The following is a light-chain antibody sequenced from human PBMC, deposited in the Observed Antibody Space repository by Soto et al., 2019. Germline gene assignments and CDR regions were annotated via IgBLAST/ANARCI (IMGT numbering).Light chain of an antibody. J-gene: IGKJ1*01. CDR2: GAS. CDR1: QSVSSSY. CDR3: QQYSSSPT. Sequence: EIVLTQSPGTLSLSPGERATLSCRASQSVSSSYLAWYQQNPGQAPRLLIYGASSRATGIPDRLSGSGSGTDFTLTISRLAPEDFAVYYCQQYSSSPTFVQGTKVEIK. V-gene: IGKV3-20*01.